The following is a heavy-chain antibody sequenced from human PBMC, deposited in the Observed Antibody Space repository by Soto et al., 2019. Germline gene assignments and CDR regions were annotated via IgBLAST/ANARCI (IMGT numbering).Heavy chain of an antibody. Sequence: TLSLTCAVSVGSISSGSYFWVWVRQRPGEGLEWIGNIYYTGITYHNLSLKSRVAISVDTSKNHFSLTLTSLTAADTAIYYCARVLLTPSTHHDRWGQGTLVTVSS. D-gene: IGHD2-15*01. CDR1: VGSISSGSYF. CDR2: IYYTGIT. CDR3: ARVLLTPSTHHDR. V-gene: IGHV4-31*11. J-gene: IGHJ5*02.